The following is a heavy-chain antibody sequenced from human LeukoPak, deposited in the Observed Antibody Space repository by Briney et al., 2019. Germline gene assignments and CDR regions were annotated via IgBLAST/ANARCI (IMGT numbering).Heavy chain of an antibody. D-gene: IGHD4-17*01. J-gene: IGHJ4*02. V-gene: IGHV1-18*01. Sequence: ASVKVSCKASGYTFTSYGISWVRQAPGQGLEWMGWISAYNGSTNYAQKLQGRVTMTTDTSTSTAYMELRSLRSDDTAVYYCARFSTVTTPTDYWGQGTLVTVSS. CDR2: ISAYNGST. CDR1: GYTFTSYG. CDR3: ARFSTVTTPTDY.